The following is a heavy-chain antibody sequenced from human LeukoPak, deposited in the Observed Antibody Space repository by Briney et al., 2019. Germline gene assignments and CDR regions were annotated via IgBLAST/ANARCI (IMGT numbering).Heavy chain of an antibody. J-gene: IGHJ6*02. CDR1: GLVFIDYW. V-gene: IGHV3-74*01. CDR3: ARSLPGLDV. CDR2: INPDGTAT. Sequence: GGSLRLSCEISGLVFIDYWMHWVRQVPGKGPVWVSRINPDGTATNYADSVKGRFIISRDNAKNTLYLQMNSLRVEDTAMYYCARSLPGLDVWGQGTTVTVSS.